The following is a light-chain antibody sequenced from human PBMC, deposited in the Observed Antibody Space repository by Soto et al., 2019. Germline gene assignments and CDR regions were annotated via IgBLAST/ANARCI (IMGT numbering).Light chain of an antibody. Sequence: QSALTQPASVSGSPGQSITISCTGTSSDVGYYNVVSWYQQHPGKAPKLMIYEGSKRPSGVSNRFSGSKSGNTASLTISGLQADDEADYYCCSYADSSTYVFGTGTKLTVL. V-gene: IGLV2-23*01. CDR2: EGS. CDR3: CSYADSSTYV. CDR1: SSDVGYYNV. J-gene: IGLJ1*01.